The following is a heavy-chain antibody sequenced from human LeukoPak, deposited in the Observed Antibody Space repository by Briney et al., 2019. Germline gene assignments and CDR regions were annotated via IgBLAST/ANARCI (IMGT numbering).Heavy chain of an antibody. D-gene: IGHD5-18*01. CDR1: GYTFTSYD. CDR3: ARGMGYSYGAQYYYYYYGMDV. CDR2: RNPNSGNT. Sequence: ASVKVSCKASGYTFTSYDINWVRQATGQGLEWMGWRNPNSGNTGYAQKFQGRVIMTRNTSISTAYMELSSLRSEDTAVYYCARGMGYSYGAQYYYYYYGMDVWGQGTTVTVSS. V-gene: IGHV1-8*01. J-gene: IGHJ6*02.